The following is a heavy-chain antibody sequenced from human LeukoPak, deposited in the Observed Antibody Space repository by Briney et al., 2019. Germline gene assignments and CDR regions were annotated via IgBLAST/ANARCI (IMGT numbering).Heavy chain of an antibody. V-gene: IGHV4-59*12. CDR1: GASISSYY. Sequence: SETLSLTCTVSGASISSYYWSWIRQPPGKGLEWIGYIYYSGSTNYNPSLKSRVTFSVDTSKNQFSLKLISVTAADTAVYYCASQGYSGYDFTGYWGQGTLVTVSS. CDR2: IYYSGST. D-gene: IGHD5-12*01. J-gene: IGHJ4*02. CDR3: ASQGYSGYDFTGY.